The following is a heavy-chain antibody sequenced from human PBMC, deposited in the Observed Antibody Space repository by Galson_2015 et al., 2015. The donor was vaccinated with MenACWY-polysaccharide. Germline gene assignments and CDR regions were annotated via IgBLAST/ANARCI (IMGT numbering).Heavy chain of an antibody. CDR1: GFTFGDYG. J-gene: IGHJ5*02. Sequence: SLRLSCAASGFTFGDYGMNWVRQAPGKGLEWVSGISWSGGHIDYADSVKGRFTISRDNAKNSLYLQMNRLRPDDTAFYYCAKDSSSAGSYSSFDPRVQGTLLTLTS. V-gene: IGHV3-9*01. CDR3: AKDSSSAGSYSSFDP. D-gene: IGHD3-10*01. CDR2: ISWSGGHI.